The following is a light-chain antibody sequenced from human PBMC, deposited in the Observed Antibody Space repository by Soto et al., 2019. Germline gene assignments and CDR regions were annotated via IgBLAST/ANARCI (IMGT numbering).Light chain of an antibody. Sequence: DIQMTQSPLTLSASVGDRVTITCRASQTISRWLAWYQQQPGKAPKLLIYRASSLESGVPSRFSGSGSGTEFPLTISSLQSDDSATYYCQQYQTWTFGHGTKVEIK. CDR3: QQYQTWT. CDR2: RAS. V-gene: IGKV1-5*03. J-gene: IGKJ1*01. CDR1: QTISRW.